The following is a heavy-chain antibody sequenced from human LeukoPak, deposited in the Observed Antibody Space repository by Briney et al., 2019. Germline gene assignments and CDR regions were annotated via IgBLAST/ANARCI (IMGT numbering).Heavy chain of an antibody. CDR2: INHSGST. V-gene: IGHV4-34*01. Sequence: SETLSLTRAVYGGSFSGYYWSWIRQPPGKGLEWIGEINHSGSTNYNPSLKSRVTISVDTSKNQFSLKLSSVTAADTAVYYCARGILGIYYFDYWGQGTLVTVSS. CDR1: GGSFSGYY. CDR3: ARGILGIYYFDY. D-gene: IGHD3-16*01. J-gene: IGHJ4*02.